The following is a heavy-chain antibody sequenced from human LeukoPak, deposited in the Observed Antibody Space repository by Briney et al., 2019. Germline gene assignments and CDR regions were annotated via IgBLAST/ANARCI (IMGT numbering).Heavy chain of an antibody. J-gene: IGHJ5*02. V-gene: IGHV3-43D*03. CDR1: EFTFDDHA. D-gene: IGHD6-19*01. Sequence: GGSLRLSCAASEFTFDDHAMHWVRQAPGRSLEWISLIIWDGSSAYYADSVKGRFTISRDNSKNSLYLQMNSLRAEDTALYYCAKAPYSSGRYNWFDPWGQGTLVTVSS. CDR3: AKAPYSSGRYNWFDP. CDR2: IIWDGSSA.